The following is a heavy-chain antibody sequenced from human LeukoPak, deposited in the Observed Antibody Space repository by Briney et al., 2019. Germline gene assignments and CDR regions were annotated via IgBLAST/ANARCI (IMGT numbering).Heavy chain of an antibody. J-gene: IGHJ5*02. Sequence: GGSLRLSCAASGFTFSSYAMHWVRRAPGKGLEWVAVISYDGSNKYYADSVKGRFTISRDNSKNTLYLQMNSLRAEDTAVYYCWMGYQLFGFNWFDPWGQGTLVTVSS. CDR1: GFTFSSYA. D-gene: IGHD2-2*01. CDR2: ISYDGSNK. V-gene: IGHV3-30-3*01. CDR3: WMGYQLFGFNWFDP.